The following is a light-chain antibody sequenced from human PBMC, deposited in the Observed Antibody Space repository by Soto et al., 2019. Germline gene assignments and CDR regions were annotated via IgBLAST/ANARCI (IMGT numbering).Light chain of an antibody. CDR1: SSDVGGYNH. J-gene: IGLJ3*02. Sequence: QSVLTQPASVSGSPGQSITISCTGSSSDVGGYNHVSWFQQHPGKAPKLIIYEVNTRPSGVSYRFSGSKSGNTASLTISGLQAEDEAEYYCASFTTSLTWVFGGGTKLTVL. CDR2: EVN. CDR3: ASFTTSLTWV. V-gene: IGLV2-14*01.